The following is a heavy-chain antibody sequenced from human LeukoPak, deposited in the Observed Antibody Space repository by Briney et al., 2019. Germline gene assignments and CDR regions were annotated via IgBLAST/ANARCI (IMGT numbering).Heavy chain of an antibody. V-gene: IGHV3-7*01. D-gene: IGHD3-9*01. CDR1: GFTFSTYW. CDR2: IKQDGSET. CDR3: ANGDGLDY. J-gene: IGHJ4*02. Sequence: GGSLRLSCATSGFTFSTYWMSWVRQAPGKGLEWVANIKQDGSETYYADSMKGRFTIFRDNAKNSLYLQMDSLRVEDTAVYYCANGDGLDYWGQGTLVIVSS.